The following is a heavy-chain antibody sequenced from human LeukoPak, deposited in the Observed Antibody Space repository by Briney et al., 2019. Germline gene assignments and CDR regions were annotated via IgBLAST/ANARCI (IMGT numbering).Heavy chain of an antibody. V-gene: IGHV3-74*01. J-gene: IGHJ4*02. CDR2: IKSDGTYT. Sequence: GGSLRLSCAASGFTFRNHWMHWVRQAPGEGLVWVSRIKSDGTYTSYADSVKGRFTISRDNAKNTLYLQMNSLRAGDTAVYYCARDFDMGITPGDDFDFWGQGTLVTVSS. CDR3: ARDFDMGITPGDDFDF. CDR1: GFTFRNHW. D-gene: IGHD3-9*01.